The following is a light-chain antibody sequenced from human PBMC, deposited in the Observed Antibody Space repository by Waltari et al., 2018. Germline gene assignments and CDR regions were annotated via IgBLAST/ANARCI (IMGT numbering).Light chain of an antibody. CDR3: SLYSTTTDM. J-gene: IGLJ3*02. V-gene: IGLV2-23*01. CDR1: SSDVGNYKL. CDR2: EGF. Sequence: QSALTQPASVSGSPGQSITISCTGPSSDVGNYKLLSWYQQHPGKPPKLIIYEGFKRPSGVSDRFSGSQSANTASLTISGLQAEDDADYYCSLYSTTTDMFGGGTKVSVL.